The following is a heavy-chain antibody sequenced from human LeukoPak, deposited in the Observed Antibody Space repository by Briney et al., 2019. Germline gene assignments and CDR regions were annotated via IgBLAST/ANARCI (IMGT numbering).Heavy chain of an antibody. D-gene: IGHD3-10*01. V-gene: IGHV3-48*01. CDR3: ARELLNNDAFDI. CDR1: GFTFDDYA. CDR2: ISSSSSTI. Sequence: GRSLRLSCAASGFTFDDYAMHWVRQAPGKGLEWVSYISSSSSTIYYADSVKGRFTISRDNAKNSLYLHMNSLRAEDTAVYYCARELLNNDAFDIWGQGTMVTVSS. J-gene: IGHJ3*02.